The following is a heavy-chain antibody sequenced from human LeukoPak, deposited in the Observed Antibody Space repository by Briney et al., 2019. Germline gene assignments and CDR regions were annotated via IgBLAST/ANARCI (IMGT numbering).Heavy chain of an antibody. J-gene: IGHJ3*02. CDR3: ARGPYSYDSSGAFDI. V-gene: IGHV4-61*02. D-gene: IGHD3-22*01. CDR1: GDSISSGDYY. CDR2: ISSSGST. Sequence: SQTLSLTCAVSGDSISSGDYYWSWIRQPAGKGLEWIGRISSSGSTNYNPSLKSRVTISVDTSKNQFSLKLSSVTAADTAVYFCARGPYSYDSSGAFDIWGQGTMVTVSS.